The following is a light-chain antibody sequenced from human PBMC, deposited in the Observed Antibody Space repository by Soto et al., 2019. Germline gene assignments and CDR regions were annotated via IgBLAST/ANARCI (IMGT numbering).Light chain of an antibody. CDR1: QYISNY. V-gene: IGKV1-39*01. CDR2: LAS. J-gene: IGKJ5*01. CDR3: QQSYSTLLMYT. Sequence: DIQMTQSPSSLSASIGDRFTITCRTIQYISNYLNWYQQRPGKAPRLLIYLASTLQRGVPTRFSGSGSGTDFSLTISSLQPEDFASYYCQQSYSTLLMYTFGQGTRLEIK.